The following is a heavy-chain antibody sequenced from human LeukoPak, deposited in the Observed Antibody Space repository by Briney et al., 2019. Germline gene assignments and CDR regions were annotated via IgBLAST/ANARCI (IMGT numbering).Heavy chain of an antibody. D-gene: IGHD2-15*01. CDR2: ISSSGSTI. J-gene: IGHJ6*03. CDR3: ARSVAVPNYYMDV. CDR1: GFTFSDYY. Sequence: GGSLRLSCAASGFTFSDYYMSWIRQAPGKGLECVSYISSSGSTIYYADSVKGRFTISRDNAKNSLYLQMNSLRAEDTAVYYCARSVAVPNYYMDVWGKGTTVTVSS. V-gene: IGHV3-11*01.